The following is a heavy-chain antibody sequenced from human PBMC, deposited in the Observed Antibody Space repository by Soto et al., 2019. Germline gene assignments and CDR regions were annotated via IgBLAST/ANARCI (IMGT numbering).Heavy chain of an antibody. CDR1: GYTFTRYG. D-gene: IGHD5-12*01. V-gene: IGHV1-18*01. Sequence: QGHLVQSGAEVKKPGTSVKVSCKASGYTFTRYGISSVRPAPGAGLEWMGWISGYNRDTDYTQNLHGIVTMTIDTSTSTAYMALRNLTSDETAVYYCSQYGTPPYDSDGLDVWGQGTTVTVSS. CDR2: ISGYNRDT. J-gene: IGHJ6*01. CDR3: SQYGTPPYDSDGLDV.